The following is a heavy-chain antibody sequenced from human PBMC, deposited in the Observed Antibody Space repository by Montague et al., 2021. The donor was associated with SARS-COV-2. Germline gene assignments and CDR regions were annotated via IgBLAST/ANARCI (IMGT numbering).Heavy chain of an antibody. CDR3: ARSDLSVIVLVVYATRGGYFDP. D-gene: IGHD2-8*02. CDR1: GGSISSSSYY. Sequence: SETLSLTCTVSGGSISSSSYYWGWIRRPPGKGLEWIGSVYYSGSTYYNPSLKSRVTISVDTSKNQFSLKLSSVTAADTAVYYCARSDLSVIVLVVYATRGGYFDPWGRGTPVTVSS. V-gene: IGHV4-39*07. J-gene: IGHJ2*01. CDR2: VYYSGST.